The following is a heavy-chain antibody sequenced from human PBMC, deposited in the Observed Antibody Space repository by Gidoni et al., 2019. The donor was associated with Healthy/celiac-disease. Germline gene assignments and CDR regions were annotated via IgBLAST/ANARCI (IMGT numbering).Heavy chain of an antibody. CDR3: AKGLHVRYSSSFRWFDP. CDR2: ISWNSGSI. Sequence: EVQLVESGGGLVQPGRSLRLSCAASGFTFDDYAMHWVRQAPGKGLEWVSGISWNSGSIGYADSVKGRFTISRDNAKNSLYLQMNSLRAEDTALYYCAKGLHVRYSSSFRWFDPWGQGTLVTVSS. D-gene: IGHD6-13*01. CDR1: GFTFDDYA. J-gene: IGHJ5*02. V-gene: IGHV3-9*01.